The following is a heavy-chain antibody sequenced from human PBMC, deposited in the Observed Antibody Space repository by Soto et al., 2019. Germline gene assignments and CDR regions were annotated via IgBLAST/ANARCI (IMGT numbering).Heavy chain of an antibody. CDR1: YA. V-gene: IGHV3-23*01. Sequence: YAMSWVRQAPGKGLEWVSAISGSGGSTYYADSVKGRFTISRDNSKNTLYLQMNSLRAEDTAVYYCAKGATVTTSNYWGQGTLVTVS. J-gene: IGHJ4*02. D-gene: IGHD4-17*01. CDR3: AKGATVTTSNY. CDR2: ISGSGGST.